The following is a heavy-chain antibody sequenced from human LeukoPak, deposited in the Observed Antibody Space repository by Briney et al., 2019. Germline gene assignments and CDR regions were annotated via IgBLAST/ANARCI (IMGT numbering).Heavy chain of an antibody. CDR1: GCTFTYAW. Sequence: GGSLRLSCEASGCTFTYAWMNWVRQAPGKGPEWVGHITSGGTTDYAAPVKGRFTISRENSKNTVYLQMNSLKMEDTAMYYCIADVPTLDTQLDYWGQGTLVTVSS. CDR2: ITSGGTT. D-gene: IGHD4-23*01. V-gene: IGHV3-15*01. CDR3: IADVPTLDTQLDY. J-gene: IGHJ4*02.